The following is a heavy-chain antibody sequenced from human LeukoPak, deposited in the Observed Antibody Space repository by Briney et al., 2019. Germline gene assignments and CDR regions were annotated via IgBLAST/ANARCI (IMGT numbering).Heavy chain of an antibody. D-gene: IGHD3-10*01. Sequence: SETLSLTCTVSGYSISSGYYWGWIRQPPGKGLEWIGSMYHSGSTYYNPSLKSRVTVSVDTSKNQFSLKLSSVTAADTAVYYCARVLTMFRGGFDYWGQGTLVTVSS. CDR3: ARVLTMFRGGFDY. CDR2: MYHSGST. V-gene: IGHV4-38-2*02. J-gene: IGHJ4*02. CDR1: GYSISSGYY.